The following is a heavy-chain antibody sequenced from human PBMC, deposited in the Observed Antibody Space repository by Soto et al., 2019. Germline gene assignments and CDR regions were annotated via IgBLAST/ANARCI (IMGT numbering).Heavy chain of an antibody. Sequence: SETLSLTCSICGVSITAFYWSWILQSPGRGLEWIGYIYHSGSTKYNPSLKSRVTVSIDTSKNQVSLKLSSVTAADTAVYYCARNRGGDYLSSMWFDPWGQGTLVTVSS. V-gene: IGHV4-59*01. J-gene: IGHJ5*02. D-gene: IGHD3-16*01. CDR2: IYHSGST. CDR1: GVSITAFY. CDR3: ARNRGGDYLSSMWFDP.